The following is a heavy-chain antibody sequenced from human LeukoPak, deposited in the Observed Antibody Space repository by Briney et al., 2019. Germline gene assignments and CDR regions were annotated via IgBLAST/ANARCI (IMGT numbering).Heavy chain of an antibody. CDR2: IYSGGST. Sequence: GGSLRLSCAASGFTVSSNYMSWVRQAPGKGLEWVSVIYSGGSTYYADSVKGRFTISRDNSKNTLYLQMNSLRAEDTAVYYCASNGDHYHILTGSLNYWGQGTLVTVSS. CDR3: ASNGDHYHILTGSLNY. J-gene: IGHJ4*02. V-gene: IGHV3-66*01. D-gene: IGHD3-9*01. CDR1: GFTVSSNY.